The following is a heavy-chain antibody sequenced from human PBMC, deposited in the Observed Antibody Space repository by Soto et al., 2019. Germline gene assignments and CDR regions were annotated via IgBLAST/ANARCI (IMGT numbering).Heavy chain of an antibody. CDR1: GFTSSSHW. CDR2: INSDGSTT. Sequence: PGGSLRLSCAVSGFTSSSHWMHWVRQAPGKGLVWVSRINSDGSTTNYADSVKGRFTISRDNAKKTLYLQMNSLRADDTAVYYCARDSSPYYDFWSGFYTYFDFWGQGALVTVSS. D-gene: IGHD3-3*01. V-gene: IGHV3-74*01. J-gene: IGHJ4*02. CDR3: ARDSSPYYDFWSGFYTYFDF.